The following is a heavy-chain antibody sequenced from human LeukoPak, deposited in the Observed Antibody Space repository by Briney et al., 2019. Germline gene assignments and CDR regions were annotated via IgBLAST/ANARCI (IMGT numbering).Heavy chain of an antibody. V-gene: IGHV4-59*08. J-gene: IGHJ4*02. D-gene: IGHD1-26*01. Sequence: SETLSLTCTVSGGSISSYYWNWIRQPPGKGLEWIAYIYYSGSTNYNPSLKSRATISVDTSKNQFSLKLSSVTAADTAVYYCARQGRGQSGSYDYWGQGTLVTVSS. CDR1: GGSISSYY. CDR3: ARQGRGQSGSYDY. CDR2: IYYSGST.